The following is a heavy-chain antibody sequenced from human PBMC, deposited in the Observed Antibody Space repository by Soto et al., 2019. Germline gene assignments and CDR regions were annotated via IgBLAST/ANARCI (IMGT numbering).Heavy chain of an antibody. CDR1: GFSVTYAW. J-gene: IGHJ5*02. CDR3: TTDKASCSRGGCPSLVFVP. V-gene: IGHV3-15*01. CDR2: IRSKADGGTA. Sequence: PGGSLRLSCDASGFSVTYAWMSWVRQAPGKGLEWLGRIRSKADGGTADYITPVKGRFTFSRDHSRNTLYLQMNSLKTEDTAVYYCTTDKASCSRGGCPSLVFVPWGQGAVVTVSS. D-gene: IGHD2-21*01.